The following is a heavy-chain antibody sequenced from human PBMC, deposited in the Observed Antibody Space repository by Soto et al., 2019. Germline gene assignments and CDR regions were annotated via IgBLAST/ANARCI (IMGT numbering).Heavy chain of an antibody. CDR1: GYTFTGYY. CDR3: ARDKGYGDYTFDY. V-gene: IGHV1-2*04. Sequence: PSVKVSCKASGYTFTGYYMHWVRQAPGQGLEWMGWINPNSGGTNYAQKFQGWVTMTRDTSISTAYMELSRLRSDDTAVYYCARDKGYGDYTFDYWGQGTLVTVSS. J-gene: IGHJ4*02. CDR2: INPNSGGT. D-gene: IGHD4-17*01.